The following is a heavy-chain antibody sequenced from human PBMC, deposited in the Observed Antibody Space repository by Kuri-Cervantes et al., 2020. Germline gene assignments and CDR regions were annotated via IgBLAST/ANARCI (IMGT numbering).Heavy chain of an antibody. V-gene: IGHV1-8*01. Sequence: ASVKVSCKASGYTFTSYDINWVRQATGQGLEWMGWTNPNSGNTGYAQKFQGRVTMTRNTSISTAYMELRSLRSDGTAVYYCASQYCSGGSCPPYYYYGMDVWGQGTMVTVSS. J-gene: IGHJ6*02. CDR3: ASQYCSGGSCPPYYYYGMDV. D-gene: IGHD2-15*01. CDR2: TNPNSGNT. CDR1: GYTFTSYD.